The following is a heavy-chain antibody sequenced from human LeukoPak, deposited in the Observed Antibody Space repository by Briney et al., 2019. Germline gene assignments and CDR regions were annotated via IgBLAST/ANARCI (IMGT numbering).Heavy chain of an antibody. CDR1: GDTFIGYY. CDR3: ARDPGGFKIDY. J-gene: IGHJ4*02. Sequence: ASVKVSCKASGDTFIGYYMHWVRQAPGQGLEWMGWMNPNSGDTNYAQKFQGRVTMTRDTSISTAYMELSSLRSDDTAVYYCARDPGGFKIDYWGQGTLVTVSS. V-gene: IGHV1-2*02. CDR2: MNPNSGDT. D-gene: IGHD2-8*02.